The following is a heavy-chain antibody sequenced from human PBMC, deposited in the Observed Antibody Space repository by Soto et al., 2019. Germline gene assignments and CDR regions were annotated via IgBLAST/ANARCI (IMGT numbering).Heavy chain of an antibody. D-gene: IGHD6-19*01. V-gene: IGHV4-34*01. CDR3: ASTPAVAGNWFDP. J-gene: IGHJ5*02. CDR2: INHSGST. CDR1: GGSFSGYY. Sequence: SETLSLTCAVYGGSFSGYYWSWIRQPPGKGLEWIGEINHSGSTNYNPSLKSRVTISVDTSKNQFSLKLSSVTAADTAVYYCASTPAVAGNWFDPWGQGNLVPVSS.